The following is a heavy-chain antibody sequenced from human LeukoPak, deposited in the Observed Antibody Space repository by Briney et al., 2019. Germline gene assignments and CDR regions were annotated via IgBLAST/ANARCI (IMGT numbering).Heavy chain of an antibody. CDR3: ARYSNYPSWSGYYIPLGY. CDR2: ISGSGGST. D-gene: IGHD3-3*01. J-gene: IGHJ4*02. V-gene: IGHV3-23*01. Sequence: GGSLRLSCAASGFTFSSYAMSWVRQAPGRGLEWVSAISGSGGSTYYADSVKGRFTISRDNSKNTLYLQMNSLRAEDTAVYYCARYSNYPSWSGYYIPLGYWGQGTLVTVSS. CDR1: GFTFSSYA.